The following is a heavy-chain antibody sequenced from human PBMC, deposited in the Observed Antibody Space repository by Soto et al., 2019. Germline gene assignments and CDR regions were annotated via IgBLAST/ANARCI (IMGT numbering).Heavy chain of an antibody. CDR2: IYGGGST. Sequence: GGSLRLSCAASGFSVSSNYMSWVRQAPGKGLEWVSVIYGGGSTFYADSVKGRFTISRDDFKNTLYLQMSTLSAEDPAVYYCARYSPLAKPAPFNVHAMDVWGQGTTVNVCS. D-gene: IGHD2-2*01. V-gene: IGHV3-53*01. CDR3: ARYSPLAKPAPFNVHAMDV. CDR1: GFSVSSNY. J-gene: IGHJ6*02.